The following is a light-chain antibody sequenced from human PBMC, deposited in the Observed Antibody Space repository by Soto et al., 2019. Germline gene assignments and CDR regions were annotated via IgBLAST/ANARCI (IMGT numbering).Light chain of an antibody. Sequence: EIVMTQTPLSSPVTLGQAASISCRSGRSLVHKDGNTYLSWFHQRPGQPPRLLIYKVSDRFFGVTDRFSGSGAGTDFTLTISRVEAEDVGLYYCMQATQSPWTFGQGTKVEIK. CDR2: KVS. J-gene: IGKJ1*01. CDR3: MQATQSPWT. CDR1: RSLVHKDGNTY. V-gene: IGKV2-24*01.